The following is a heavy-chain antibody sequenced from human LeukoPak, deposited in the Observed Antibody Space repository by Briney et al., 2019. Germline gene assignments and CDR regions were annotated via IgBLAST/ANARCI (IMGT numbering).Heavy chain of an antibody. D-gene: IGHD2-2*01. CDR2: ISSGGGTT. CDR3: ANAVCTTSSCSGFYGMDV. Sequence: GGSLRLSCAASAFTFSTYVMNWVRQAPGKGLEWVTSISSGGGTTYYADSVKGRFTISRDNSKNTLYLQMNSLRPEDTAMYYCANAVCTTSSCSGFYGMDVWGHGTTVAVSS. J-gene: IGHJ6*02. V-gene: IGHV3-23*01. CDR1: AFTFSTYV.